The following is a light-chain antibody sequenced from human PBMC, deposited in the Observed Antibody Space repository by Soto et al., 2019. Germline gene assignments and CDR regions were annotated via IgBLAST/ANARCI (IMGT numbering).Light chain of an antibody. V-gene: IGKV4-1*01. CDR2: WAS. CDR3: QQYYRPST. J-gene: IGKJ1*01. Sequence: DIVMTQSPDSLAVSLGERATINCKSSQSVLYSSNNKNYLAWYQQKPGQPPKLLFYWASTRESGVPDRFSGSGSGTDFTLTISNLQAEDVAVYYCQQYYRPSTFGQGTKVEIK. CDR1: QSVLYSSNNKNY.